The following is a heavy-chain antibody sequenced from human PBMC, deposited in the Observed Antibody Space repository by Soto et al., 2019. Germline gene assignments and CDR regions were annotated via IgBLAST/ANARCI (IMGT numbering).Heavy chain of an antibody. J-gene: IGHJ6*03. D-gene: IGHD3-16*01. V-gene: IGHV3-23*01. Sequence: EVQLLESGGGLVQPGGSLRLSCAASGFTVSSYAMSWVRQAPGKGLEWVSAISGSGSTYSADSVKGRFTISRDSSKNTVYLDMNSLRAEDTAVYYCAKALRFTFTTGYYMDVWGRGTPVTVSS. CDR3: AKALRFTFTTGYYMDV. CDR2: ISGSGST. CDR1: GFTVSSYA.